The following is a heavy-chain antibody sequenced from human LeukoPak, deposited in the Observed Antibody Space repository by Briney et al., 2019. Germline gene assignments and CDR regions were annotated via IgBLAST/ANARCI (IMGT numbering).Heavy chain of an antibody. V-gene: IGHV3-30*18. CDR3: AKPIWFGELSSNWFDP. CDR1: GFTLSTYW. J-gene: IGHJ5*02. Sequence: GGSLRLSCEASGFTLSTYWMSWVRQAPGKGLEWVAVISYDGSNKYYADSVKGRFTISRDNSKNTLYLQMNSLRAEDTAVYYCAKPIWFGELSSNWFDPWGQGTLVTVSS. CDR2: ISYDGSNK. D-gene: IGHD3-10*01.